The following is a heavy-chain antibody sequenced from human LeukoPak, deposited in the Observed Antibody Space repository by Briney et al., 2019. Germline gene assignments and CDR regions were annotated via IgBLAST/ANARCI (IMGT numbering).Heavy chain of an antibody. V-gene: IGHV3-49*03. D-gene: IGHD3-10*01. CDR3: TRDNTVFLWLWQLSNPLDY. CDR1: GCTFVYCV. Sequence: GRSLRPSITAAGCTFVYCVMRGLRPAPGKGVGGGGFIRSKAYGGTTEYAASVKGRFTISRDDSKSIAYLQMNSLKTEDTAVYYCTRDNTVFLWLWQLSNPLDYCGQGTLVTVSS. J-gene: IGHJ4*02. CDR2: IRSKAYGGTT.